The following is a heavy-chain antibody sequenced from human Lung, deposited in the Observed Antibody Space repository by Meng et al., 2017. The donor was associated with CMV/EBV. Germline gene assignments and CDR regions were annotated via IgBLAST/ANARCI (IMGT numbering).Heavy chain of an antibody. V-gene: IGHV4-30-4*08. CDR2: AYNSGYT. CDR1: GGSISSGDYY. CDR3: ARVSRYVTNFASDFDY. J-gene: IGHJ4*02. D-gene: IGHD6-13*01. Sequence: SCTVSGGSISSGDYYWSWIRQSPGKGLVGIGYAYNSGYTYYNASLKSRITISVDTSKNQFSLKLNSVTAADTAVYYCARVSRYVTNFASDFDYWRGGXLVTVSS.